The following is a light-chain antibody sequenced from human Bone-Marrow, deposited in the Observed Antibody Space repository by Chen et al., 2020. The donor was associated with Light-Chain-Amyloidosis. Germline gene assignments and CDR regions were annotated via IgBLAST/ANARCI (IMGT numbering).Light chain of an antibody. V-gene: IGLV1-40*01. CDR1: SSNIGSGYE. CDR2: DND. CDR3: QSYDYSVSGPVV. J-gene: IGLJ2*01. Sequence: QSVLTQPPSVSGAPGPRVTISCTGSSSNIGSGYEVHWYQQLPGTAPKLLIYDNDSRPSGVPDRFSAAKSGTSASLAITGLQAEDEAHYYCQSYDYSVSGPVVFGGGTKMTVL.